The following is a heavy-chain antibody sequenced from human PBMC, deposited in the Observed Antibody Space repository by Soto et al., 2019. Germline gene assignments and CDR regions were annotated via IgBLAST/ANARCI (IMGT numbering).Heavy chain of an antibody. V-gene: IGHV3-7*01. CDR1: GFTFSSYW. CDR2: IKQDGNEK. D-gene: IGHD6-13*01. J-gene: IGHJ4*02. CDR3: ARDRTIAAAPYYFDY. Sequence: EVQLVESGGGLVQPGGSLRLSCAASGFTFSSYWMSWVRQAPGKGLEWVANIKQDGNEKYYVDSVKGRFTISRDNAKNSLYLQMNSLRAEDTAVYYCARDRTIAAAPYYFDYWGQGTLVTVSS.